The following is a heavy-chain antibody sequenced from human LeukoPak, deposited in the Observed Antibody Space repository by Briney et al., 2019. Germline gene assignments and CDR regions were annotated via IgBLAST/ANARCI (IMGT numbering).Heavy chain of an antibody. V-gene: IGHV4-38-2*01. Sequence: SETLSLTCDVSGYSIGGGYFWGWIRQPPGMGLEWIGSTAHRGSTYYNPSLKGRVSISIDGSKNQFSLSLASVTAADTAIYYCARVTRNSGWFFDYWGQGTLATVSS. CDR2: TAHRGST. J-gene: IGHJ4*02. D-gene: IGHD6-19*01. CDR3: ARVTRNSGWFFDY. CDR1: GYSIGGGYF.